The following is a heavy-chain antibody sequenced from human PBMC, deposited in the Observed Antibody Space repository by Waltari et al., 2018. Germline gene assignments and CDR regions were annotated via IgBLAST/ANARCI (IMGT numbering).Heavy chain of an antibody. J-gene: IGHJ4*03. CDR3: ALWESGWRAFRF. V-gene: IGHV4-59*08. CDR1: GVPFSGYF. D-gene: IGHD6-19*01. CDR2: IGHTGDT. Sequence: QVQLQESGPGLVKSSETLSLTCTVSGVPFSGYFWNWIRQAPGKGPEWIGYIGHTGDTKQNPSLKSRVTMSVDTSRNDFSLRLSSVTAADTAVYYCALWESGWRAFRFWGQGTLGTVSS.